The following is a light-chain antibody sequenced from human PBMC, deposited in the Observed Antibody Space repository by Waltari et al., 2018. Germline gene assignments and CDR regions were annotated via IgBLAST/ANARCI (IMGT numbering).Light chain of an antibody. CDR1: KLGNKY. V-gene: IGLV3-1*01. CDR2: KDD. CDR3: QAWDSGTVV. Sequence: SYELTQPPSVSVSQGQTASITCSADKLGNKYAYWYQQKSGQSHVLVIYKDDKRPSEMSERFSGSNSGNTATLTISGTQAMDEADYYCQAWDSGTVVFGGGTKLTVL. J-gene: IGLJ2*01.